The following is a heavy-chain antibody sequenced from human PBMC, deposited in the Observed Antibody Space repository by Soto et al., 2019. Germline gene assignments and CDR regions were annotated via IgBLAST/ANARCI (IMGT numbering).Heavy chain of an antibody. CDR1: GGSISSSSCH. CDR2: IKYSGTT. J-gene: IGHJ6*02. D-gene: IGHD3-16*01. Sequence: SETLSLTCTVSGGSISSSSCHWGWIRQPPGKGLEWIASIKYSGTTFYNPSLKSRVTLSVDTSKNQFALKLSSVTAAETAVYYCARHNGPLYVGYYYDMDVWGQGTTVTVSS. V-gene: IGHV4-39*01. CDR3: ARHNGPLYVGYYYDMDV.